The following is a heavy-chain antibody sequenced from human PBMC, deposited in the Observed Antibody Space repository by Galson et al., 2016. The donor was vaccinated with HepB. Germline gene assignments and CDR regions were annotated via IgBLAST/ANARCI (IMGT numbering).Heavy chain of an antibody. CDR2: IDHSGNS. Sequence: SETLSLTCAVYGGAFSGYYWSWIRQPPGKGPEWIGEIDHSGNSNYNPSLDSRVIISFDTSRNQFSLNLTSVTAADTAVYYCNLYSGSKQFDYWGQGTPVTVSS. CDR3: NLYSGSKQFDY. D-gene: IGHD6-19*01. CDR1: GGAFSGYY. V-gene: IGHV4-34*01. J-gene: IGHJ4*02.